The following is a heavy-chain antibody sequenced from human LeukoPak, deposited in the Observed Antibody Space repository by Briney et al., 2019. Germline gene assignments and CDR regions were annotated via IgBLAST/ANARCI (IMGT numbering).Heavy chain of an antibody. CDR3: AKSRAADTTLLFDY. V-gene: IGHV3-23*01. CDR1: GFTFNNYA. D-gene: IGHD6-13*01. CDR2: ITGSGGDT. Sequence: GGSLRLSCAASGFTFNNYAMSWVRQAPGKGLEGVSVITGSGGDTFYGDSVKGRFTISRDNSKNTLYLQMSSLRAEDTAVYYCAKSRAADTTLLFDYWGQGTLVTVSS. J-gene: IGHJ4*02.